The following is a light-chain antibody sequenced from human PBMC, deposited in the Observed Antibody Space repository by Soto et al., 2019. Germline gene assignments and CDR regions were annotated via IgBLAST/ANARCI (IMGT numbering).Light chain of an antibody. CDR2: AAS. V-gene: IGKV1-12*01. J-gene: IGKJ4*01. CDR1: QGISSL. CDR3: QQANSIPPT. Sequence: DIQMTQSPSSVSASVGDRVTITCRASQGISSLLAWYQQKPGKAPNLLIYAASNLQSGVPSRFSGSGSETDFTLTSGSLQPEDFATYYCQQANSIPPTFGGGTKVEIK.